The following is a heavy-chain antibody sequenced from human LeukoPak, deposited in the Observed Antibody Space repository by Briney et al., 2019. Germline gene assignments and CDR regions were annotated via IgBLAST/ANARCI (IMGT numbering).Heavy chain of an antibody. Sequence: PSETLSLPCTVSGGSISNYFWAWIRQPPGKGLEWIGYISKSGGTSYNTSFKSRLTISVDTSKDQFSLRLESVTAADTAVYYCARRPRSMAYYFDYWGQGIQVTVSS. J-gene: IGHJ4*02. CDR1: GGSISNYF. D-gene: IGHD2/OR15-2a*01. V-gene: IGHV4-59*08. CDR2: ISKSGGT. CDR3: ARRPRSMAYYFDY.